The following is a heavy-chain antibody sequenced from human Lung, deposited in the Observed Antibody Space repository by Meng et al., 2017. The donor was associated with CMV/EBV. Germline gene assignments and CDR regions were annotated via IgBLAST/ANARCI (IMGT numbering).Heavy chain of an antibody. D-gene: IGHD6-13*01. CDR2: INPSAGGT. CDR3: ARDRGYANSWYEVEY. CDR1: GYPFTIYY. J-gene: IGHJ4*02. V-gene: IGHV1-46*01. Sequence: ASVKVSXKASGYPFTIYYMHWVRQAPGQGLEWMGIINPSAGGTSYAQKFRGRLTMTRDTSTSTVYMELSSLRSEDTAVYYCARDRGYANSWYEVEYWGQGTXVTVSS.